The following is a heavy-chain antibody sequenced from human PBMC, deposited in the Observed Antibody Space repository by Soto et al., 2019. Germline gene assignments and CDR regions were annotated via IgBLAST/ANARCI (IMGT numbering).Heavy chain of an antibody. Sequence: QVQLQESGPGLVRPSETLSLTCTVSSDSISSYYWIWIRQSPGKGLEWIGYTDYSGNTNYNPSLKSRVTIYGDTSKNQFSLRLSSVTAADTAVYYCARAVGDPLYYLDYWGQGTLVTVSS. D-gene: IGHD6-19*01. CDR1: SDSISSYY. V-gene: IGHV4-59*08. CDR3: ARAVGDPLYYLDY. J-gene: IGHJ4*02. CDR2: TDYSGNT.